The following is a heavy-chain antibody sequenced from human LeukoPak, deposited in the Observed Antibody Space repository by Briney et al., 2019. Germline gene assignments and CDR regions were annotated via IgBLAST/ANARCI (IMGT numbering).Heavy chain of an antibody. CDR3: AKDIGTHLPPDSFALGS. CDR1: RITFDDYA. V-gene: IGHV3-9*01. J-gene: IGHJ5*02. CDR2: ISWNSGSR. D-gene: IGHD1-14*01. Sequence: PGSSLRLSCAASRITFDDYAMHWVRQAAGKVLEWVSCISWNSGSRGYADSVEGRFSISRDTAKNSLYLKMNSLRPGDTALYYCAKDIGTHLPPDSFALGSWGQGTLVTVSS.